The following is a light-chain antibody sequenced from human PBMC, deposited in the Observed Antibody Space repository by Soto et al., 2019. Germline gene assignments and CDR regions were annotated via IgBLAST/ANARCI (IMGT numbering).Light chain of an antibody. CDR1: QSVGSIY. Sequence: EIVLTQSPGTLSLSPGERATLSCRASQSVGSIYLAWYQQIPGLAPRLLIYGASSRATGIPDRFSGSESGTDFTLTISRLEPEDFVVYYCQHSGSSPWTFGQGTKVEIK. CDR2: GAS. CDR3: QHSGSSPWT. J-gene: IGKJ1*01. V-gene: IGKV3-20*01.